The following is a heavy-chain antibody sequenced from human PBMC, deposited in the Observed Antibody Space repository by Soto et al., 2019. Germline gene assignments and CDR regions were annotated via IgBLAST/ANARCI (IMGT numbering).Heavy chain of an antibody. V-gene: IGHV4-31*03. J-gene: IGHJ4*02. CDR3: ATNKGYATSIDY. CDR1: GGSISSGGYY. D-gene: IGHD2-15*01. Sequence: SETLSLTCTVSGGSISSGGYYWSWIRQHPGKGLEWIGYIYYCGSTYYNPSLKSRVTISVDTSKNQFSLKLSSVTAADTAVYYCATNKGYATSIDYWGQGTLVTVSS. CDR2: IYYCGST.